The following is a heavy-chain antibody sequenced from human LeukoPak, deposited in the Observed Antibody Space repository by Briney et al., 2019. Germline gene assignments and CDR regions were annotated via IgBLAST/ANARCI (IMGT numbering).Heavy chain of an antibody. CDR2: IYQDGSKK. CDR1: GFMFSNYW. D-gene: IGHD2/OR15-2a*01. CDR3: ACTNTFDV. J-gene: IGHJ6*04. V-gene: IGHV3-7*03. Sequence: PGGSLRLSCAASGFMFSNYWMNWVRQAQGKGLEWVANIYQDGSKKNYVDSVKGRFTISRDNAIDSLYLQMNNLRAEDTAVYYCACTNTFDVWGKGATVTVFS.